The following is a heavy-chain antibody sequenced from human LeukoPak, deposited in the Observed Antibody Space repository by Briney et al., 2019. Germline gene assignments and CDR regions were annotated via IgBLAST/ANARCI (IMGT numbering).Heavy chain of an antibody. J-gene: IGHJ4*02. Sequence: PGGSLRLSCAASGFTFSGSAMHWVRQAPGQGLEWMGWINPNSGGTNYAQKFQGRVTMTRDTSISTAYMELSRLRSDDTAVYYCARDLAAGMVDYWGQGTLVTVSS. CDR1: GFTFSGSA. V-gene: IGHV1-2*02. D-gene: IGHD6-13*01. CDR3: ARDLAAGMVDY. CDR2: INPNSGGT.